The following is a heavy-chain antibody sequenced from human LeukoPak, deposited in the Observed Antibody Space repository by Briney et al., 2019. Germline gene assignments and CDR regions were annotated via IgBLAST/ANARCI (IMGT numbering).Heavy chain of an antibody. CDR3: TKEFCGSRAACAGGSYYDF. Sequence: TGGSLRLSCAASGFTFSKDAFHWVRQAPGKGLEWVAAIGVTGDTSYADSVKSRFTISREDAATSLYLQMRSLGAGDTALYYCTKEFCGSRAACAGGSYYDFWGRGALVTVCS. CDR1: GFTFSKDA. V-gene: IGHV3-13*01. CDR2: IGVTGDT. D-gene: IGHD2-15*01. J-gene: IGHJ2*01.